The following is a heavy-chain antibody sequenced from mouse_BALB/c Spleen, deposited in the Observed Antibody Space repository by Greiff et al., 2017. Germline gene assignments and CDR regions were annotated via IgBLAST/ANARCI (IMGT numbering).Heavy chain of an antibody. CDR2: ILPGSGST. CDR1: GYTFSSYW. V-gene: IGHV1-9*01. J-gene: IGHJ2*01. CDR3: ARSYGYDPGYFDY. D-gene: IGHD2-2*01. Sequence: VQGVESGAELMKPGASVKISCKATGYTFSSYWIEWVKQRPGHGLEWIGEILPGSGSTNYNEKFKGKATFTADTSSNTAYMQLSSLTSEDSAVYYCARSYGYDPGYFDYWGQGTTLTVSS.